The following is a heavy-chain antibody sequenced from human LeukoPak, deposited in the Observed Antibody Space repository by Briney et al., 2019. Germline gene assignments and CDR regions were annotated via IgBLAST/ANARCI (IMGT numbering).Heavy chain of an antibody. J-gene: IGHJ4*02. CDR2: IYYSGTT. Sequence: TSETLSLTCSVSGGSVSSSTYDWGRLRQPRGKGLVWIGNIYYSGTTYYNPSLKSRVTISIDTSKKQFSLKLTSVTAADTAVYYCVRRVLSFSRPSNFDYWGQGILVTLSS. CDR1: GGSVSSSTYD. D-gene: IGHD2-2*01. V-gene: IGHV4-39*01. CDR3: VRRVLSFSRPSNFDY.